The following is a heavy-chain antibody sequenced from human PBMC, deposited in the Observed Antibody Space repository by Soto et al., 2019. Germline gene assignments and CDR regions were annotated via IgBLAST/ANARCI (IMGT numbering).Heavy chain of an antibody. CDR1: GFTFSSYG. D-gene: IGHD6-19*01. Sequence: QVQLVESGGGVIQPGRSLRLSCAASGFTFSSYGMHWVRQAPGKGLEWVAVIWYDGSNKYYADSVKGRFTISRDNSKNTLYLQMNSLRAEDTAVYYFARDWYSTGCYSFDYWGQGTLVTVSS. V-gene: IGHV3-33*01. CDR3: ARDWYSTGCYSFDY. J-gene: IGHJ4*02. CDR2: IWYDGSNK.